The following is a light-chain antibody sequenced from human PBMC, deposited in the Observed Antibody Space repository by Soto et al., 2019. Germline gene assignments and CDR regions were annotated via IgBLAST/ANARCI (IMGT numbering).Light chain of an antibody. Sequence: DIQMTQSPSTLSASVLDRVTITCRASQSISSWLAWYQQKPGKAPKLLIYKASSLESGVPSRFSGSGSGTEFTLTISSLQPDDFATYYCQQYNSYSRTFGQGTKVDIK. CDR1: QSISSW. CDR3: QQYNSYSRT. J-gene: IGKJ1*01. CDR2: KAS. V-gene: IGKV1-5*03.